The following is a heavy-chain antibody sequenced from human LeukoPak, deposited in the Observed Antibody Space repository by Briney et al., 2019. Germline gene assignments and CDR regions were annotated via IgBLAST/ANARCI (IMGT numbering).Heavy chain of an antibody. V-gene: IGHV1-69*04. D-gene: IGHD1-7*01. Sequence: ASVKVSCKASGGTLSSYAISWVRQAPGQGLEWMGRIIPILGIANYAQKFQGRVTITADKSTSTAYMELSSLRSEDTAVYYWAIPTEAGTTFDYWGQRTLVTVSS. CDR2: IIPILGIA. J-gene: IGHJ4*02. CDR1: GGTLSSYA. CDR3: AIPTEAGTTFDY.